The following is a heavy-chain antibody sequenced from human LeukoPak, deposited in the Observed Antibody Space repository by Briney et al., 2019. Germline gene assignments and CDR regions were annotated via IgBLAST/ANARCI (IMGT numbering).Heavy chain of an antibody. V-gene: IGHV3-30-3*01. CDR3: ARVSYGDYGPFDY. J-gene: IGHJ4*02. CDR1: GFTFSSYA. CDR2: ISYDGSNK. D-gene: IGHD4-17*01. Sequence: PGGSLRLSCAASGFTFSSYAMHWVRQAPGKGLEWVAVISYDGSNKYYADSVKDRFTISRDNSKNTLYLQMNSLRAEDTAVYYCARVSYGDYGPFDYWGQGTLVTVSS.